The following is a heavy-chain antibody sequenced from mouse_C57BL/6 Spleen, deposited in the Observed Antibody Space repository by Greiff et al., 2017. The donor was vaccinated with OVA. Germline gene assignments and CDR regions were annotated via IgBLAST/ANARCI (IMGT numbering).Heavy chain of an antibody. V-gene: IGHV5-4*03. CDR3: ARGASYYFDY. Sequence: EVKLVESGGGLVKPGGSLKLSCAASGFTFSSYAMSWVRQTPEKRLEWVATISDGGSYTYYPDNVQGRFTISRDNAKNNLYLQMSHLKSEDTAMYYCARGASYYFDYWGQGTTLTVSS. J-gene: IGHJ2*01. D-gene: IGHD6-1*01. CDR1: GFTFSSYA. CDR2: ISDGGSYT.